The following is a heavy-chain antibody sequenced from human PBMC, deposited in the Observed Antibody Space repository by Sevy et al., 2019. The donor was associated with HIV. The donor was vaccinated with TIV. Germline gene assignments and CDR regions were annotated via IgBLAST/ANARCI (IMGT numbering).Heavy chain of an antibody. D-gene: IGHD3-22*01. Sequence: GGSLRLSCAASGFTLSSFWMTWVRQAPGKGLEWVANIKEDGSDKNYLDSVKGRFTISRDNAKNSLYLQMNCLRAEDTGVYYCARDKNHYDRSVYYDAFDIWGQGTMVTVSS. CDR3: ARDKNHYDRSVYYDAFDI. CDR2: IKEDGSDK. J-gene: IGHJ3*02. V-gene: IGHV3-7*03. CDR1: GFTLSSFW.